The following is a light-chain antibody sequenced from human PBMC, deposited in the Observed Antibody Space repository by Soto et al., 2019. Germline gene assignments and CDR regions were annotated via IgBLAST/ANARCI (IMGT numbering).Light chain of an antibody. Sequence: QSALTQPPSASGSPGQSVTISCTGTSSDVGGYNYVSWYQHHPGKPPKLMIYEVSKRPSGVPDRFSGSKSGNTASLTVSGLQAEDEADYYCSSYEGSNNYVFGTGTKLTVL. V-gene: IGLV2-8*01. CDR3: SSYEGSNNYV. CDR1: SSDVGGYNY. CDR2: EVS. J-gene: IGLJ1*01.